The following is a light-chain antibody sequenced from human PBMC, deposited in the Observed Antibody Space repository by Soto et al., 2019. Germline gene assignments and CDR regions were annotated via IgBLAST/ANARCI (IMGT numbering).Light chain of an antibody. Sequence: EIVLTQSPGTLSLSPGERATLSCRASQSVSSSYLAWYQQKPGQAPRLLIYGASSRATGIPDRFSGSGSGTDFTLTISRLAPEDFEVYYCQQYGRTFGQGTKVEIK. CDR1: QSVSSSY. CDR3: QQYGRT. CDR2: GAS. V-gene: IGKV3-20*01. J-gene: IGKJ1*01.